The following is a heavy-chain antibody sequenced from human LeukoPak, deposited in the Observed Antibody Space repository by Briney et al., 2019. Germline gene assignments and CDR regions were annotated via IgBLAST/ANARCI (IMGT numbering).Heavy chain of an antibody. Sequence: KTGGSLRLSCAASGFTFSSYSMNWVRQAPGKGLEWVSSISSSSSYIYYADSVKGRFTISRDNAKNSLYLQMNSLRAEDTAVYYCARDPLDCSSTSCYRQAFDIWGQGTMVTVSS. D-gene: IGHD2-2*02. V-gene: IGHV3-21*01. J-gene: IGHJ3*02. CDR2: ISSSSSYI. CDR3: ARDPLDCSSTSCYRQAFDI. CDR1: GFTFSSYS.